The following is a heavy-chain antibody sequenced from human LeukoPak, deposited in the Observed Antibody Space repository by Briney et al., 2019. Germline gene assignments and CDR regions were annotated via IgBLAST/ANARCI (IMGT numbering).Heavy chain of an antibody. CDR3: ATRPTPPYYYYYMDV. Sequence: SETLSLTCAAYGGSFSGYYWNWIRQPPGKGLEWIGEINHSGSTNYNPSLKSRVTISVDTSKNQFSLKVNSVTAADTAVYYCATRPTPPYYYYYMDVWGKGTTVTVSS. CDR2: INHSGST. CDR1: GGSFSGYY. V-gene: IGHV4-34*01. D-gene: IGHD4-23*01. J-gene: IGHJ6*03.